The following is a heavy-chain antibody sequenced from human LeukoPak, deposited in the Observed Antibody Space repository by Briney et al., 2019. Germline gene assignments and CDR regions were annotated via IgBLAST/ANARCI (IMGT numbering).Heavy chain of an antibody. D-gene: IGHD3-16*01. V-gene: IGHV6-1*01. CDR2: TFYRSKWYY. J-gene: IGHJ4*02. CDR1: GDSVSTYSGA. CDR3: ARGFMYTHGYYFDF. Sequence: SQTLSLTCAISGDSVSTYSGAWNWIRQSPSRGLEWLGRTFYRSKWYYDYALSVKSRMTISPDTSKNQLSLQLSSLTPEDTAVYFCARGFMYTHGYYFDFWGQGALVTVSS.